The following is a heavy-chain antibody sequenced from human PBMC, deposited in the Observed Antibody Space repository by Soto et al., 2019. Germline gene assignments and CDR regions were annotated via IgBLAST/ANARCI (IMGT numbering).Heavy chain of an antibody. CDR2: ISAYNGNT. J-gene: IGHJ6*02. CDR1: GYTFTSYG. V-gene: IGHV1-18*04. Sequence: ASVKVSCKASGYTFTSYGISWVRQAPGQGLEWMGWISAYNGNTNYAQKLQGRVTMTTDTSTSTAYMELRSLRSDDTAVYYCAREPGISWLGGYYYHGMGVWGQGTTVTVSS. D-gene: IGHD6-19*01. CDR3: AREPGISWLGGYYYHGMGV.